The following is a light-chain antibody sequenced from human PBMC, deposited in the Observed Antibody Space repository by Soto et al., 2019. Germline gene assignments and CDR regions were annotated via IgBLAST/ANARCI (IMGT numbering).Light chain of an antibody. V-gene: IGKV3-11*01. CDR2: DAS. Sequence: EIVLTQSPTTLSFSPGERATLSCRASQNVNNWLAWYQQKPGQAPRLVIYDASRRATGIPARFRGSGSGTDFTLTITRLEPEDFAVYYCQRFGTSPPWTFGQGTKVDIK. CDR1: QNVNNW. J-gene: IGKJ1*01. CDR3: QRFGTSPPWT.